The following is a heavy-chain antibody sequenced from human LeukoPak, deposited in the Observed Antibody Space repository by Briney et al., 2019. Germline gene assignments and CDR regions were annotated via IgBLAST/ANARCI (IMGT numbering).Heavy chain of an antibody. V-gene: IGHV3-21*01. CDR2: ISSSSSYI. J-gene: IGHJ4*02. CDR3: ARESPGDYYGSGSYYSGYFDY. Sequence: GGSLRLSCAASGFTFSSYSMNWVRQAPGKGLEWVSSISSSSSYIYYADSVKGRFTISRDNAKNSLYLQMNSLRAEDTAVYYCARESPGDYYGSGSYYSGYFDYWGQGTLVTVSS. D-gene: IGHD3-10*01. CDR1: GFTFSSYS.